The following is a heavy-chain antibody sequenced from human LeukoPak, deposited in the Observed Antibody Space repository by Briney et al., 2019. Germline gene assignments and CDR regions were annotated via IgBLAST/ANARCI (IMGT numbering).Heavy chain of an antibody. D-gene: IGHD2-8*01. V-gene: IGHV3-66*01. J-gene: IGHJ4*02. CDR1: GFTVSSNY. Sequence: PGGSLRLSCAASGFTVSSNYMSWVRQAPGKGLEWVSVIYSGGGTYYADSVKGRFSISRDNSRNTLYLQMNSLRAEDTAVYYCAKGGSAYCTNGVCSPRVVAAIDYWGQGTLVTVSS. CDR3: AKGGSAYCTNGVCSPRVVAAIDY. CDR2: IYSGGGT.